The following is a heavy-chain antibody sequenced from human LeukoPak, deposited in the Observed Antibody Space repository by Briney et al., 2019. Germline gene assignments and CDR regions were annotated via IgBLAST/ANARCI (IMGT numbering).Heavy chain of an antibody. V-gene: IGHV1-69*02. CDR2: IIPILGIA. D-gene: IGHD3-22*01. CDR1: GGTFSSYT. J-gene: IGHJ6*03. Sequence: SVKVSCKASGGTFSSYTISWVRQAPGQGLEWMGRIIPILGIANYAQKFQGRVTITADKSTSTAYMELSSLRSEDTAVYYCARLYYYDSSGYQGGYYYMDVWGKGTPVTVSS. CDR3: ARLYYYDSSGYQGGYYYMDV.